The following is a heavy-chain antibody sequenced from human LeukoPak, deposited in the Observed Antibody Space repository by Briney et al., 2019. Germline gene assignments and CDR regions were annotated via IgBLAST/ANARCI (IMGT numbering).Heavy chain of an antibody. CDR3: ARDKYMITFGGVIVPFDY. V-gene: IGHV3-48*04. Sequence: GGSLRLSCAASGFTFSSYSMNWVRQAPGKGLEWVSYISSSSSTIYYADSVKGRFTISRDNAKNSLYLQMYSLRAEDTAVYYCARDKYMITFGGVIVPFDYWGQGTLVTVSS. CDR1: GFTFSSYS. J-gene: IGHJ4*02. CDR2: ISSSSSTI. D-gene: IGHD3-16*02.